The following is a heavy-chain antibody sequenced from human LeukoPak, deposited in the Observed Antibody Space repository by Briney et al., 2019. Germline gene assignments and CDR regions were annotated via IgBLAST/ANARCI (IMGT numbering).Heavy chain of an antibody. CDR3: ARDSIFGVAFHY. CDR1: GFTFSSYW. Sequence: PGGSLRLSCAASGFTFSSYWMSWVRQAPGRGLEWVANIKQDGSEEYYVDSVRGRFTISRDNAKNSLYLQMNSLRAEDTAVYYCARDSIFGVAFHYWGQGTLVTVSS. D-gene: IGHD3-3*02. J-gene: IGHJ4*02. V-gene: IGHV3-7*01. CDR2: IKQDGSEE.